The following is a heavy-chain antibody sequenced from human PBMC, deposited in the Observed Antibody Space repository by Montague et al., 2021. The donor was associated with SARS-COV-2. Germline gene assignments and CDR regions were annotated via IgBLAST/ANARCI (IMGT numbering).Heavy chain of an antibody. J-gene: IGHJ6*02. CDR3: ARDRHWTNTYYDILTCYHYYYYGMDV. D-gene: IGHD3-9*01. CDR1: GFTVSSNY. Sequence: SLRLXCAASGFTVSSNYVSWVRQAPGKGLEWVSVIYSGGSTYYADSVKGRFTISRDNSKSTLYLQMNSLRAEDTAVYYCARDRHWTNTYYDILTCYHYYYYGMDVWGQGATVTVSS. CDR2: IYSGGST. V-gene: IGHV3-66*01.